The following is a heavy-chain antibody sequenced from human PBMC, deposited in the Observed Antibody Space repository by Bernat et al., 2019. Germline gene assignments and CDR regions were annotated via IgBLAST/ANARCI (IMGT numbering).Heavy chain of an antibody. V-gene: IGHV3-48*01. CDR1: GFSFSTSD. D-gene: IGHD5-18*01. J-gene: IGHJ4*02. CDR3: ARDGKRRYNYGYDLDY. CDR2: ISGSSTTI. Sequence: EVQLVESGGGLVQPGGSLRLSCAASGFSFSTSDMHWVRQAPGKRLEWVSFISGSSTTIYYADSVKGRFIISRDNGENSLYLQLSSLRVEDTAVYYFARDGKRRYNYGYDLDYWGQGTLVTVSS.